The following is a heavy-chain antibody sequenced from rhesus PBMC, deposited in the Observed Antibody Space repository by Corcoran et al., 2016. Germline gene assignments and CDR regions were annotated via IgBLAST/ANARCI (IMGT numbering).Heavy chain of an antibody. V-gene: IGHV4-76*01. CDR1: GYSISSGYD. CDR3: ARDPGTVGDY. D-gene: IGHD5-24*01. Sequence: QVQLQESGPGVVKPSETLSLTCAVSGYSISSGYDWSWIRQPPGKGLEWIGYIYGSSGSTNYNPSLTNRVTISKDTSKNHFSLKLSSVTAADTAVYYCARDPGTVGDYWGQGVLVTVSS. CDR2: IYGSSGST. J-gene: IGHJ4*01.